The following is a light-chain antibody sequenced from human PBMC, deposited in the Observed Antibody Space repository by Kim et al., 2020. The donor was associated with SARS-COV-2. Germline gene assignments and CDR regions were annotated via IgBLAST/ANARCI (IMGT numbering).Light chain of an antibody. Sequence: GQRVTISCSGSSSNIGTNYVYWYQQVPGTAPKLLINRNNQRPSGVPDRFSGSKSGTSASLAISGLRSEDEADYYCATWDDSLSGWVFGGGTKLTVL. V-gene: IGLV1-47*01. CDR3: ATWDDSLSGWV. J-gene: IGLJ3*02. CDR2: RNN. CDR1: SSNIGTNY.